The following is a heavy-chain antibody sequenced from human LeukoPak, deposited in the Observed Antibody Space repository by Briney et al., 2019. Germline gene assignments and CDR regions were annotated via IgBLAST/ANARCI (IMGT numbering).Heavy chain of an antibody. V-gene: IGHV3-7*01. CDR3: ARDYYFDY. CDR1: GFTFSSYS. Sequence: GGSLRLSCAASGFTFSSYSMNWVRQAPGKGLEWVANIKQDGSEKYYVDTVKGRFTISRDNAKNSLYLQMNSLRAEDTAVYYCARDYYFDYCGQGTLVTVSS. J-gene: IGHJ4*02. CDR2: IKQDGSEK.